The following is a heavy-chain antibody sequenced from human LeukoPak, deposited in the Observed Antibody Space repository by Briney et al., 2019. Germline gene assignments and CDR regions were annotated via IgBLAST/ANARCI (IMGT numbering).Heavy chain of an antibody. Sequence: GASVKVSCKASGYTLTDYYMHWVRQAPGQGLEWMGRINPNSGGTNYAQKFQGRVTMTRDTSISTAYMELSRLRSDDTAVYYCASGGSYSFSGVDYFDYWGQGTLVTVSS. D-gene: IGHD1-26*01. V-gene: IGHV1-2*06. J-gene: IGHJ4*02. CDR3: ASGGSYSFSGVDYFDY. CDR2: INPNSGGT. CDR1: GYTLTDYY.